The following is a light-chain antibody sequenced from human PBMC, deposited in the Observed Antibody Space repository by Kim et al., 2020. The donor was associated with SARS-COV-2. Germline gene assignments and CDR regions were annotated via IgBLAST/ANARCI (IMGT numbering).Light chain of an antibody. Sequence: QSALTQAASVSGSPGQSITVSCTGTSSDIGGQNYASWYQQHPGKAPKLIIYDVDNRPSGVSDRFSASKSGNTAYLTISGLQIDDEADYYCSSYTRRSTLVFGTGTKVTVL. V-gene: IGLV2-14*03. CDR1: SSDIGGQNY. CDR3: SSYTRRSTLV. CDR2: DVD. J-gene: IGLJ1*01.